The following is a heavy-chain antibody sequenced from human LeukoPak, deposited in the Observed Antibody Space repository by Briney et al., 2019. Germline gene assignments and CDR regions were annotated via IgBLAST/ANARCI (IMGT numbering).Heavy chain of an antibody. J-gene: IGHJ4*02. V-gene: IGHV3-48*03. D-gene: IGHD6-13*01. CDR1: GFTFSSYE. CDR3: ARVTGVWTFDY. Sequence: PGGSLRLSCAVSGFTFSSYEMNWVRQAPGKGLEWLSYISASGGTIYSADSVKGRFTISRDSSKNTLYLQMNSLRAEDTAVYYCARVTGVWTFDYWGQGTLVSVPS. CDR2: ISASGGTI.